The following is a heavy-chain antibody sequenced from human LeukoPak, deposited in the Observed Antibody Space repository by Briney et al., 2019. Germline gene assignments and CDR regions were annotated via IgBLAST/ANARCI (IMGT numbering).Heavy chain of an antibody. CDR2: FDPEDGET. V-gene: IGHV1-24*01. CDR3: ATGERWLQLPPDY. CDR1: GYTLTELS. Sequence: ASVKVSCKVSGYTLTELSMHWVRQAPGKGLEWMGGFDPEDGETIYAQKFQGRVTMTEDTSTDAAYMELSSLRSEDTAVYYCATGERWLQLPPDYWGQGTLVTVSS. D-gene: IGHD5-24*01. J-gene: IGHJ4*02.